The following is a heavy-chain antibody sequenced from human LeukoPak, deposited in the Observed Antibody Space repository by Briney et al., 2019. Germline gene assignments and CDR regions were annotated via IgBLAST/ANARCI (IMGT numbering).Heavy chain of an antibody. CDR3: ARAGDDFWSGYYVD. J-gene: IGHJ4*02. CDR1: GYTFTSYG. Sequence: ASVKVSCKASGYTFTSYGISWVRQAPGQGLEWMGWISAYNGNTNYAQKLQGRVTMTTDTSTSTAYMELRSLRSDDTAVSYCARAGDDFWSGYYVDWGQGTLVTVSS. V-gene: IGHV1-18*01. CDR2: ISAYNGNT. D-gene: IGHD3-3*01.